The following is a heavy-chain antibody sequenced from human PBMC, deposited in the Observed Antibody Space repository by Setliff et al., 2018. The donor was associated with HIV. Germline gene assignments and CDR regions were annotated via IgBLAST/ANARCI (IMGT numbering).Heavy chain of an antibody. V-gene: IGHV1-2*02. J-gene: IGHJ4*02. CDR2: INPNSGGT. CDR3: ARDYHLWGLGRYDKSVTQPVVGYYFDY. D-gene: IGHD3-16*01. CDR1: GYTFTGYY. Sequence: GASVKVSCKASGYTFTGYYMHWVRQAPGQGLEWMGWINPNSGGTNYAQKFQGRVTMTRDTSISTAYMELSRLRSDDTAVYYCARDYHLWGLGRYDKSVTQPVVGYYFDYWGQRTLVTVSS.